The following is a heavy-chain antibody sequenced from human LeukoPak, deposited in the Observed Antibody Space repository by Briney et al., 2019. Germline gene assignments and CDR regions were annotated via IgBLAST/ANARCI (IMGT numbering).Heavy chain of an antibody. D-gene: IGHD6-13*01. CDR1: GYTFTGYY. Sequence: ASVKVSCKASGYTFTGYYMHWVRQAPGQGVEWMGWINPNSGGTNYAQKFQGRVTMTRDTSISTAYMELSRLRSDDTAVYYCASVFWYSSSWSFDYWGQGTLVTVSS. J-gene: IGHJ4*02. V-gene: IGHV1-2*02. CDR3: ASVFWYSSSWSFDY. CDR2: INPNSGGT.